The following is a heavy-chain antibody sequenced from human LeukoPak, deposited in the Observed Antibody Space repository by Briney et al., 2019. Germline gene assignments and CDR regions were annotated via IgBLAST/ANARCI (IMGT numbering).Heavy chain of an antibody. CDR2: ISGSGGST. J-gene: IGHJ4*02. CDR3: AKDQQKIYYYGSGSQSDY. D-gene: IGHD3-10*01. V-gene: IGHV3-23*01. CDR1: GFTFSSYA. Sequence: PGGSLRLSCEGSGFTFSSYAMSWVRQAPGKGLEWVSAISGSGGSTYYADSVKGRFTISRDNSKNTLYLQMNSLRAEDTAVYYCAKDQQKIYYYGSGSQSDYWGQGTLVTVSS.